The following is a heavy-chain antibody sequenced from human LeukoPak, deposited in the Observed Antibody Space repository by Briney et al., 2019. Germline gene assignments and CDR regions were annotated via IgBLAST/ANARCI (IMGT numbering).Heavy chain of an antibody. Sequence: TGGSLRLSCAASGFTFSSYGMHWVRQAPGKGLGWGAVISYDGSNKYYADSVKGRFTISRDNSKNTLYLQMNSLRAEDTAVYYCAKDRNKYCSGGSCYSGYWGQGTLVTVSS. CDR2: ISYDGSNK. CDR1: GFTFSSYG. CDR3: AKDRNKYCSGGSCYSGY. V-gene: IGHV3-30*18. D-gene: IGHD2-15*01. J-gene: IGHJ4*02.